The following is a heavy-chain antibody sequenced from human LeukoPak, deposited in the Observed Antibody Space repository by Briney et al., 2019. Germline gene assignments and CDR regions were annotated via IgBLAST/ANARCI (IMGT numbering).Heavy chain of an antibody. Sequence: PGGSLRLSCAASGITFSSYAMSWVRQAPGKGLEWVSGIGDSGGTTHYGDSVKGRFTISRDNAKNSLYLQMNSLRAEDTAVYYCARDVEEGVTIFGVVIPYYYYYMDVWGKGTTVTVSS. CDR3: ARDVEEGVTIFGVVIPYYYYYMDV. V-gene: IGHV3-23*01. CDR1: GITFSSYA. CDR2: IGDSGGTT. J-gene: IGHJ6*03. D-gene: IGHD3-3*01.